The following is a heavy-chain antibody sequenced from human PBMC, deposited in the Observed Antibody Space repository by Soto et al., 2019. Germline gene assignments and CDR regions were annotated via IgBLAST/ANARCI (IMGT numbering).Heavy chain of an antibody. D-gene: IGHD6-13*01. CDR1: GFTFSDYY. CDR3: ARDKISSSWSSKDYYFDY. V-gene: IGHV3-11*01. CDR2: ISSSGSTI. J-gene: IGHJ4*02. Sequence: PGGSLRLSCAASGFTFSDYYMSWIRQAPGKGLEWVSYISSSGSTIYYADSVKGRFTISRDNAKNSLYLQMNSLRAEDTAVYYCARDKISSSWSSKDYYFDYWGQGTLVTVSS.